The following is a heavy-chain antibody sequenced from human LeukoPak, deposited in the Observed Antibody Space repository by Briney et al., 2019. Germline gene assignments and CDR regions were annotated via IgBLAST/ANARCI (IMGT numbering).Heavy chain of an antibody. CDR2: ISYDGSNA. Sequence: GRSLRLSCTVSGFTSSSYIIRWDRRAPGKGLEWVAVISYDGSNAYYTDSVKGRFTISRDNSDQTLFLQMNNLGGEETAVYYCARDKVTIWNARNDPFDMWGQGTMVTVSP. CDR1: GFTSSSYI. CDR3: ARDKVTIWNARNDPFDM. J-gene: IGHJ3*02. V-gene: IGHV3-30*10. D-gene: IGHD1-1*01.